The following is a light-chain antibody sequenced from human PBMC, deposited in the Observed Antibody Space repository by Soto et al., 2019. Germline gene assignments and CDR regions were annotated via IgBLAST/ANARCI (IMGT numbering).Light chain of an antibody. Sequence: QSALTQPASVSGSPGQSITISCSGTSSDIGTYDHVAWFQQFPGKTPKLVIYSVSDRPSGVSYRFSGSKSGNTASLTISGLQADDEADYDCISYTVSRSYVFGTGTKLTVL. CDR2: SVS. V-gene: IGLV2-14*01. CDR3: ISYTVSRSYV. J-gene: IGLJ1*01. CDR1: SSDIGTYDH.